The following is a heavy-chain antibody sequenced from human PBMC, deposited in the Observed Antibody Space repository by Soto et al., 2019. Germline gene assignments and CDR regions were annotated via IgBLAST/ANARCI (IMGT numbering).Heavy chain of an antibody. CDR3: TTELLYYYDSSGYYYA. D-gene: IGHD3-22*01. CDR1: GLTFSNAW. V-gene: IGHV3-15*01. CDR2: IKSKTDGGTT. J-gene: IGHJ5*02. Sequence: GGSLRLSCAASGLTFSNAWMSWVRQAPGKGLEWVGRIKSKTDGGTTDYAAPVKGRFTISRDDSKNTLYLQMNSLKTEDTAVYYCTTELLYYYDSSGYYYAWGQGTLVTVSS.